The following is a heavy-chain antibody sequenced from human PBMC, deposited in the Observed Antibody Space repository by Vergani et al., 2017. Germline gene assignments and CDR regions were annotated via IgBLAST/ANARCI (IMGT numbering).Heavy chain of an antibody. V-gene: IGHV3-30*18. CDR1: GFTFSSYG. CDR2: ISYDGSNK. J-gene: IGHJ4*02. CDR3: AKGYYDFWSGDYDY. Sequence: QVQLVESGGGVVQPGRSLRLSCAASGFTFSSYGMHWVRQAPGKGLEWVAVISYDGSNKYYADSVKGRFTISRDNSKNTLYLQMNSLRAEDTALYYCAKGYYDFWSGDYDYWGQGTLVTVSS. D-gene: IGHD3-3*01.